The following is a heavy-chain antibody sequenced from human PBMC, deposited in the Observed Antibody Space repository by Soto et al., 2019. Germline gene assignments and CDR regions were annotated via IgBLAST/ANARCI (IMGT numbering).Heavy chain of an antibody. J-gene: IGHJ4*02. CDR2: VNSDDSSA. CDR3: AREAPPAPGAY. CDR1: GFTLSSYW. V-gene: IGHV3-74*01. Sequence: EVQLVESGGGLVKPGGSLRLSCAASGFTLSSYWMHWVRQAPGKGLVWVSRVNSDDSSATYADSVKGRFTISRDNAKNTLYLQMNSLRAEDTAIYSCAREAPPAPGAYWGQGALVTVSS.